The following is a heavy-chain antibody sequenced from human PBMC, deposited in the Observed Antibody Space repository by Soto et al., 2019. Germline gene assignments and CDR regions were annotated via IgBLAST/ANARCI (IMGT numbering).Heavy chain of an antibody. CDR1: GFTFSSYG. CDR3: ARDRWYYGSGSYYRGVGYYGMDV. CDR2: IWCDGSNK. V-gene: IGHV3-33*01. Sequence: QVQLVESGGGVVQPGRSLRLSCAASGFTFSSYGMHWVRQAPGKGLEWVAVIWCDGSNKYYADSVKGRFTISRDNSKNTLYLQMNSLRAEDTAVYYCARDRWYYGSGSYYRGVGYYGMDVWGQGTTVTVSS. J-gene: IGHJ6*02. D-gene: IGHD3-10*01.